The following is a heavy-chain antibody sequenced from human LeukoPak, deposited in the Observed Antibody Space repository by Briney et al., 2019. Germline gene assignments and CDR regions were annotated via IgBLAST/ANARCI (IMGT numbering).Heavy chain of an antibody. CDR2: ISHSGTT. V-gene: IGHV4-34*01. J-gene: IGHJ4*02. D-gene: IGHD6-13*01. Sequence: SETLSLTCAVYGGSFSGYYWSWIRQPPGKGLEWIGEISHSGTTHYTPSLKTRVTISVDTSKNQFSLKLSSVTAADTAVYYCARKYSSSWYMDYWGQGTLVTVSS. CDR3: ARKYSSSWYMDY. CDR1: GGSFSGYY.